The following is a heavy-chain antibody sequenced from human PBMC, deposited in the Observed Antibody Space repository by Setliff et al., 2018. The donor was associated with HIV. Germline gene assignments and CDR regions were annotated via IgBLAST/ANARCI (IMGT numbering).Heavy chain of an antibody. CDR3: AREGTVGDYYDSSGYYYVGVTNWFDP. V-gene: IGHV4-38-2*02. Sequence: PSETLSLTCAVSGYSISSGYYWGWIRQPPAKGLEWIGSIYHSGSTYYNPSLKSRVTISVDTSKNQFSLKLSSVTAADTAVYYCAREGTVGDYYDSSGYYYVGVTNWFDPWGQGTLVTVSS. J-gene: IGHJ5*02. CDR2: IYHSGST. CDR1: GYSISSGYY. D-gene: IGHD3-22*01.